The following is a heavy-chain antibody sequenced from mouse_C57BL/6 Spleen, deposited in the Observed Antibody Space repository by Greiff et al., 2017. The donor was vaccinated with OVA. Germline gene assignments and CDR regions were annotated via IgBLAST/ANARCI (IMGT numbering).Heavy chain of an antibody. CDR1: GYTFTDYY. J-gene: IGHJ2*01. Sequence: EVQLQQSGPELVKPGASVKISCKASGYTFTDYYMNWVKQSHGKSLEWIGDINPNNGGTSYNQKFKGKATLTVDKSSSTAYMELRSLTSEDSAVYYCARVPDYEYYCDYWGQGTTLTVSS. D-gene: IGHD2-4*01. V-gene: IGHV1-26*01. CDR3: ARVPDYEYYCDY. CDR2: INPNNGGT.